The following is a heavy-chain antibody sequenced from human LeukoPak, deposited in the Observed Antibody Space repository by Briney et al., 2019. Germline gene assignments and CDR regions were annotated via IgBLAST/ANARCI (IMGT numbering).Heavy chain of an antibody. CDR2: INPNSGGT. V-gene: IGHV1-2*02. CDR1: GYTFTGYY. J-gene: IGHJ3*02. Sequence: ASVKVSCKASGYTFTGYYMHWVRQAPGQGLEWMGWINPNSGGTNYAQKFQGRVTMTRDTSIGTAYMELSRLRSDDTAVYYCARVWWELPYDAFDIWGQGTMVTVSS. D-gene: IGHD1-26*01. CDR3: ARVWWELPYDAFDI.